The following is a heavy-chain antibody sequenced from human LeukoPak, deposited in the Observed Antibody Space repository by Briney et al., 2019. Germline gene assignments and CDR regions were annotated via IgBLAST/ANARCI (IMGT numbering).Heavy chain of an antibody. V-gene: IGHV4-38-2*01. CDR3: ARTAIASSAYSAFDI. Sequence: SETLSLTCAVYGGSFSGYYWGWIRLPPGKGLEWIGSIYHSGSPSYNPSLKSRVTISVDTSKIQFSLRLTSVTAADTAVYYCARTAIASSAYSAFDIWGQGTMVTVSS. J-gene: IGHJ3*02. D-gene: IGHD3-22*01. CDR1: GGSFSGYY. CDR2: IYHSGSP.